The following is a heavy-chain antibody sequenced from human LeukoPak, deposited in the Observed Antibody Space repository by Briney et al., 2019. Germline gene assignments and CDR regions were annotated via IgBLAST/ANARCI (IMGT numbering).Heavy chain of an antibody. CDR1: GYSFTSYW. V-gene: IGHV5-51*01. Sequence: GESLKISCKSSGYSFTSYWIGRVRQMPGKGLEWMGIIYPGDSDIRYSPSFRGQVTISTDNPTSTAYLQWSSLKASDTAMYYCARHRGSYSYDYWGQGTLVTVSS. J-gene: IGHJ4*02. CDR2: IYPGDSDI. CDR3: ARHRGSYSYDY. D-gene: IGHD1-26*01.